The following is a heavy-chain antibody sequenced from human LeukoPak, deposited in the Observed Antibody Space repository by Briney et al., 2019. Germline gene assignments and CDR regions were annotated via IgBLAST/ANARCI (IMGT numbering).Heavy chain of an antibody. CDR3: ARRYSSSWSHSYYYYMDV. J-gene: IGHJ6*03. D-gene: IGHD6-13*01. V-gene: IGHV4-34*01. CDR2: INHSGST. Sequence: SETLSLTCAVYGGSFSGYYWSWIRQPPGKGLEWIGEINHSGSTNYNPSLKSRVTISVDTSKSQFSLKLSSVTAADTAVYYCARRYSSSWSHSYYYYMDVWGKGTTVTVSS. CDR1: GGSFSGYY.